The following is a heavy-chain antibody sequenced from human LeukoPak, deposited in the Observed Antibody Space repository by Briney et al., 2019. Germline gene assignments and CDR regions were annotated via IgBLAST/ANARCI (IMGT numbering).Heavy chain of an antibody. D-gene: IGHD3-22*01. Sequence: GGSLRLSCAASGFTFSSYAMHWVRQAPGKGLEWVAVISYDGSNKYYADSVKGRFTISRDNSKNTLYLQMNSLRAEDTAVYYCARGQSPYYYDSSGYYSHFDYWGQGTLVTVSS. J-gene: IGHJ4*02. V-gene: IGHV3-30-3*01. CDR1: GFTFSSYA. CDR2: ISYDGSNK. CDR3: ARGQSPYYYDSSGYYSHFDY.